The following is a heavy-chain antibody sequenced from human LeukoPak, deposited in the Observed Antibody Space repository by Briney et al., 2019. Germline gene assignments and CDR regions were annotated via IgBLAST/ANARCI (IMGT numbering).Heavy chain of an antibody. CDR2: IGTAGDT. V-gene: IGHV3-13*01. CDR3: ARVAKERVGGVYYFDY. D-gene: IGHD1-1*01. CDR1: GFTFSGYD. J-gene: IGHJ4*02. Sequence: PGGSLRLSCAASGFTFSGYDMHWVRQATGKGLEWVSAIGTAGDTYYTGSVKGRFTISRENVKNSLYLQMNSLRAGDTAVYYCARVAKERVGGVYYFDYWGQGTLVTVSS.